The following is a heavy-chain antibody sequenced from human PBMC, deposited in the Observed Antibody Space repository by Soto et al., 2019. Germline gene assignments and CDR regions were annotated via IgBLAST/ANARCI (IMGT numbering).Heavy chain of an antibody. CDR3: ARDLFDY. CDR2: INEDGSEK. V-gene: IGHV3-7*01. CDR1: GFTFSNYW. Sequence: EVPLVESGGGLVQPGGSLRLSCAASGFTFSNYWMNWVRQAPGKGLEWVANINEDGSEKYYVDSAKGRFTISRDNAKNSLYRQMSSLRAEDTAVYYCARDLFDYWGQGTLVTVSS. J-gene: IGHJ4*02.